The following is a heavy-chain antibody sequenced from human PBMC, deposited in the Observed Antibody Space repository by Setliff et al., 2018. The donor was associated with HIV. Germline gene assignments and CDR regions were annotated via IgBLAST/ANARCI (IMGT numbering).Heavy chain of an antibody. CDR2: IYTGGST. Sequence: SETLSLTCSVSGGSISDYYWSWVRQPAGKGLEWIGRIYTGGSTKFNPSLGGRASLSVDKSNNQVSLKLTSVTAADTAVYYCARTPSRGGFDYWGQGTLVTVSS. CDR1: GGSISDYY. V-gene: IGHV4-4*07. D-gene: IGHD3-16*01. J-gene: IGHJ4*02. CDR3: ARTPSRGGFDY.